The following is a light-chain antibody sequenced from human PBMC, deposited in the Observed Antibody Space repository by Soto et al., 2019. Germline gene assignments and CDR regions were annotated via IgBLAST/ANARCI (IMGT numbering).Light chain of an antibody. CDR3: HQYNNWPRE. CDR2: GTS. CDR1: QSVGNN. V-gene: IGKV3-15*01. Sequence: LVMPHSPAPLSESPGERATLSCRPSQSVGNNLAWYQQKAGQAPRLLIYGTSTRATGIPARFSGSGSGTDFTLTISSLQSEDFAVYYCHQYNNWPREFGQGTKVDIK. J-gene: IGKJ1*01.